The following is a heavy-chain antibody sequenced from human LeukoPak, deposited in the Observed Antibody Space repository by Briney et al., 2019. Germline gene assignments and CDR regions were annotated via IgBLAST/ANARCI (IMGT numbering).Heavy chain of an antibody. D-gene: IGHD2-2*01. CDR3: AKDPFVVVPAASRFFLDS. CDR2: VSGSGDST. V-gene: IGHV3-23*01. J-gene: IGHJ4*02. CDR1: GFTFSSYA. Sequence: GGSLRLSCAASGFTFSSYAMNWVRQAPGKGLEWVSAVSGSGDSTYYADSVKGRFTISRDNSKNTLYLQMNSLRAEDTAVYYCAKDPFVVVPAASRFFLDSWGLGTLVTVSS.